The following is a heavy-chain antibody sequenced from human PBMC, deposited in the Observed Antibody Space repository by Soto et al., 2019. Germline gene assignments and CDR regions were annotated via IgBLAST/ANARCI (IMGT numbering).Heavy chain of an antibody. CDR2: IYYSGST. Sequence: SETLSLTCTVSGGSISSSSYYWGWIRQPPGKGLEWIGYIYYSGSTNYNPSLKSRVTISVDTSKNQFSLKLSSVTAADTAVYYCARVRIGFPDYDLDWGQGTLVTVSS. CDR3: ARVRIGFPDYDLD. CDR1: GGSISSSSYY. J-gene: IGHJ4*02. D-gene: IGHD4-17*01. V-gene: IGHV4-61*05.